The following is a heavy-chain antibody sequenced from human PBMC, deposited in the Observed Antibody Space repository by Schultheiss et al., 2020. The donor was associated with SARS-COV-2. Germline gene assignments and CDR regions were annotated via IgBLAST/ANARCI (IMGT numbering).Heavy chain of an antibody. J-gene: IGHJ5*02. CDR2: IYWDGEK. D-gene: IGHD4-11*01. Sequence: SGPTLVKPTETLTLTCTFSGFSLSSSGAGVGWIRQPPGKALEWLALIYWDGEKRYNPSLKNRLAIIKDTSKNQVVLTMTNMDPVDTATYYCAHSEDYSNYAWFDPWGHGTLVTVSS. CDR3: AHSEDYSNYAWFDP. CDR1: GFSLSSSGAG. V-gene: IGHV2-5*02.